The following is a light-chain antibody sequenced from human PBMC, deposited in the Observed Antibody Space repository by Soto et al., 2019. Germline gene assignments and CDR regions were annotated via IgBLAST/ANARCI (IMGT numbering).Light chain of an antibody. CDR2: DNT. Sequence: QSLLTQPPSVSGAPGQTITISCSGNSSNIGAGYGVHWYQHLPGTAPKLLIYDNTNRPSGVPDRFSGSRSGTSASLAITGLHADDEADYYCQSFDNSLGTSYVFGTGTKLTVL. J-gene: IGLJ1*01. CDR3: QSFDNSLGTSYV. V-gene: IGLV1-40*01. CDR1: SSNIGAGYG.